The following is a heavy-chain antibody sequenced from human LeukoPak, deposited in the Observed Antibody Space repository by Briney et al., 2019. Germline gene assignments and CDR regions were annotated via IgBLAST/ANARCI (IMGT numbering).Heavy chain of an antibody. CDR2: ISSSSSYT. V-gene: IGHV3-11*06. D-gene: IGHD5-18*01. CDR3: ASRGYSYGPPDY. Sequence: GGSLRLSCAASGFTFSDYYMSWIRQAPGKGLEWVSYISSSSSYTNYADSVKGRFTISRDNAKNSLYLQMNGLRAEDTAVYYCASRGYSYGPPDYWGQGTLVTVSS. J-gene: IGHJ4*02. CDR1: GFTFSDYY.